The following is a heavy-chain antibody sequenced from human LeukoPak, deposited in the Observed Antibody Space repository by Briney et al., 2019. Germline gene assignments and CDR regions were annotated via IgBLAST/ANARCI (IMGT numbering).Heavy chain of an antibody. CDR2: INPSGGST. D-gene: IGHD4-11*01. V-gene: IGHV1-46*01. CDR3: ARSGLQEAYYYYMDV. CDR1: GYTFTSYY. J-gene: IGHJ6*03. Sequence: AASVKVSCKASGYTFTSYYMHWVRQAPGQGLEWMGIINPSGGSTSYAQKFQGRVTMTRDMSTSTVYMELSSLRSEDTAVYYCARSGLQEAYYYYMDVWGKGTTVTISS.